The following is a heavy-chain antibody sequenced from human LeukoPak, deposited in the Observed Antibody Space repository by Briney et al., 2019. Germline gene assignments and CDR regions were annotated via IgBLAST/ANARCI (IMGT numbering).Heavy chain of an antibody. D-gene: IGHD1-1*01. CDR1: GYTFTSYD. J-gene: IGHJ6*03. Sequence: GASVKVSCKASGYTFTSYDINWVRQATGQGLEWMGWMNPNSGNTGYAQKFQGRVTITRNTSISTAYMELSSLRSEYTAVYYCARGVRGWNDDGYMDVWGKGTTVTVSS. CDR2: MNPNSGNT. CDR3: ARGVRGWNDDGYMDV. V-gene: IGHV1-8*03.